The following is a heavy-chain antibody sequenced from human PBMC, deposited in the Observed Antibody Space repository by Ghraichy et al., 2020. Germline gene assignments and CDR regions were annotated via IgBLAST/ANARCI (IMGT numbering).Heavy chain of an antibody. CDR3: ARGGSGWERAGLFDY. Sequence: SLTCTVSGGSISSGSYYWSWIRQPAGKGLEWIGRIYTSGSTNYNPSLKSRVTISVDTSKNQFSLKLSSVTAADTAVYYCARGGSGWERAGLFDYWGQGTLVTVSS. D-gene: IGHD6-19*01. V-gene: IGHV4-61*02. CDR2: IYTSGST. J-gene: IGHJ4*02. CDR1: GGSISSGSYY.